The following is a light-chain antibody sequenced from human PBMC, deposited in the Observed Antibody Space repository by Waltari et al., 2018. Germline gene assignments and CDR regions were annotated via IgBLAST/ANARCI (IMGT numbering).Light chain of an antibody. V-gene: IGKV4-1*01. Sequence: DIVMTQSPDSLPVSLGERATISCKSSQSVLYRSNNKNYLLWYQQTPGPPPKLLIYWASTRESGVPDRFSGSGSGTDFTLTINSLQAEDVAVYYCQQYYSTPWTFGQGTKVEIK. J-gene: IGKJ1*01. CDR2: WAS. CDR1: QSVLYRSNNKNY. CDR3: QQYYSTPWT.